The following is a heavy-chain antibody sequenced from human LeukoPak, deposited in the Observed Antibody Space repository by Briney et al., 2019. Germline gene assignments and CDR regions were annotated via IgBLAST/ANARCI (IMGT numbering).Heavy chain of an antibody. Sequence: GGSLRLSCAASGFTFSSYAMSWVRQAPGKGLEWVSAISGSGGSTYYADSVKGRFTISRDNSKNTLYLQMNGLRAEDTAVYYCAKDRRIDGDYFGYWGQGTLVTVSS. J-gene: IGHJ4*02. V-gene: IGHV3-23*01. CDR2: ISGSGGST. CDR3: AKDRRIDGDYFGY. D-gene: IGHD4-17*01. CDR1: GFTFSSYA.